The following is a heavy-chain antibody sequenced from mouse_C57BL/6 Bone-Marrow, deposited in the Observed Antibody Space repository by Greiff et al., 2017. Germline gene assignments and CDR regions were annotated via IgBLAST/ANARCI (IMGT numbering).Heavy chain of an antibody. J-gene: IGHJ3*01. CDR3: ARDPWFAY. Sequence: EVMLVESGGGLVKPGGSLKLSCAASGFTFSSYAMSWVRQTPEKRLEWVATISDGGSYTYYPDNVKGRFTISRDNAKNHLYLQMSHLKSEDTAMYYCARDPWFAYWGQGTLVTVSA. CDR2: ISDGGSYT. CDR1: GFTFSSYA. V-gene: IGHV5-4*01.